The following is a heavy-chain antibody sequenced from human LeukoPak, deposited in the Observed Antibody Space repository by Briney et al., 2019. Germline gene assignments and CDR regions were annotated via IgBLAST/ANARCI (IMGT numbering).Heavy chain of an antibody. CDR2: INHSGST. Sequence: SETLSLTCTVSGGSISSGGYYWSWIRQPPGKGLEWIGEINHSGSTNYNPSLKSRVTISVDTSKNQFSLKLSPVTAADTAVYYCARGTCYDSSGYCFDYWGQGTLVTVSS. D-gene: IGHD3-22*01. V-gene: IGHV4-39*07. CDR3: ARGTCYDSSGYCFDY. CDR1: GGSISSGGYY. J-gene: IGHJ4*02.